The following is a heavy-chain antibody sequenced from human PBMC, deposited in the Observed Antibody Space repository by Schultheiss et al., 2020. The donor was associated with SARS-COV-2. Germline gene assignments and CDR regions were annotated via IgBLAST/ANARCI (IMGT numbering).Heavy chain of an antibody. CDR1: GFTFSSYA. Sequence: SCSASGFTFSSYAMHWVRQAPGKGLEYVSAISSNGGSTYYADSVKGRFTISRDNSKNTLYLQMSSLRAEDTAVYYCVKDQSITIFGVVIFDYWGQGTLVTVSS. CDR2: ISSNGGST. D-gene: IGHD3-3*01. J-gene: IGHJ4*02. V-gene: IGHV3-64D*06. CDR3: VKDQSITIFGVVIFDY.